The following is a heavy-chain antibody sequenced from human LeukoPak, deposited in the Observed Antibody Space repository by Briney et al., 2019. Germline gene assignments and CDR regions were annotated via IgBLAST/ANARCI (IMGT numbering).Heavy chain of an antibody. V-gene: IGHV3-48*03. CDR1: GFTFSSYE. D-gene: IGHD2-21*02. CDR2: ISSSGSTI. CDR3: ARETYCGGDCYSFDY. J-gene: IGHJ4*02. Sequence: HPGGSLRFSCAASGFTFSSYEMNWVRQAPGKGLEWVSYISSSGSTIYYADSVKGRFTISRDNAKNSLYLQMNSLRAEDTAVYYCARETYCGGDCYSFDYWGQGTLVTVSS.